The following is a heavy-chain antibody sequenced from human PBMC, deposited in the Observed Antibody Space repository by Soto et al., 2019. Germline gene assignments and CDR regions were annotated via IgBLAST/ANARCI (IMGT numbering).Heavy chain of an antibody. D-gene: IGHD3-22*01. CDR1: GFTFSSYA. CDR3: ASGVGDYYDSSGYYPFDY. CDR2: ISYDGSNK. Sequence: SLRLSSAASGFTFSSYAMHWVRQAPGKGLEWVAVISYDGSNKYYADSVKGRFTISRDNSKNTLYLQMNSLRAEDTAVYYCASGVGDYYDSSGYYPFDYWGQGT. V-gene: IGHV3-30-3*01. J-gene: IGHJ4*02.